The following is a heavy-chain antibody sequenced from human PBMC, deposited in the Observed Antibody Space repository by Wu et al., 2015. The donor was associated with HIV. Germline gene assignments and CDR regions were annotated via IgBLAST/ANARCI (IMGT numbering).Heavy chain of an antibody. CDR1: GYIFIDYY. CDR3: AAGRDYGDYNFDS. V-gene: IGHV1-2*02. Sequence: QVQLVQSGPEVKTLGDSVKVSCKASGYIFIDYYIHWVRQAPGQGLEWMGWINPKSGGTKDTQKFQGRITMTRDTSITTAYMELSRLTSDDTAVYYCAAGRDYGDYNFDSWGQGTLITVSS. J-gene: IGHJ5*01. CDR2: INPKSGGT. D-gene: IGHD4-17*01.